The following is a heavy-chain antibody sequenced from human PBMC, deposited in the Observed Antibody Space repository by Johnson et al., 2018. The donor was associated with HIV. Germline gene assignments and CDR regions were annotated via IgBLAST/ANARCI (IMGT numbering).Heavy chain of an antibody. CDR3: AKEGMGWLHHDAFDI. Sequence: VQLVESGGGLVQPGGSLRLSCAASGFTFSSYAMHWVRQAPGKGLEYVSAISSNGGSTYYANSVKGRFTISRDNSKNTLYLQMGSLRAEDMAVYYCAKEGMGWLHHDAFDIWGQGTMVTVSS. CDR1: GFTFSSYA. D-gene: IGHD5-24*01. V-gene: IGHV3-64*01. CDR2: ISSNGGST. J-gene: IGHJ3*02.